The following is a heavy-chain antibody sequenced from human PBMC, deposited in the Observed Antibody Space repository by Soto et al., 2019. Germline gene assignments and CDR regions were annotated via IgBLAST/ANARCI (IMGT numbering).Heavy chain of an antibody. Sequence: QVQLQESGPGLVKPSETLSLTCAVSGGSVGSGSYYWSWIRQPLGKGLEWIGYIYYSGNTDYNPSLMGPATISVNKAKNHFSLQLTSVTAADTAIYYCARDSVLAYDSEHRYPYWFDPWGQGALVIVSS. V-gene: IGHV4-61*03. CDR1: GGSVGSGSYY. CDR3: ARDSVLAYDSEHRYPYWFDP. J-gene: IGHJ5*02. CDR2: IYYSGNT. D-gene: IGHD5-12*01.